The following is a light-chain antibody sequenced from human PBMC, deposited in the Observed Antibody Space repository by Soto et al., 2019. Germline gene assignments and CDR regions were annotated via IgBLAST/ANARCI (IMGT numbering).Light chain of an antibody. J-gene: IGKJ4*01. CDR1: QTISSW. CDR3: QQYYSYPLT. Sequence: DIPLTHSPSTLSGSLLDRITIXCLASQTISSWLAWYQQKPGKAPKLLIYKASTLKSGVPSRFSGSGSGTDFTLTISCLQSEDFATYYCQQYYSYPLTFGGGTKVDIK. CDR2: KAS. V-gene: IGKV1-5*03.